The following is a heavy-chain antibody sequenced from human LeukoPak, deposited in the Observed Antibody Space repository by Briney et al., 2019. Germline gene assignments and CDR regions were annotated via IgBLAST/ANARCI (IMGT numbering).Heavy chain of an antibody. Sequence: PGGSLRLSCAASGFTFSSHGMHWVRQAPGKGLEWVAVISYDGSNKYYADSVKGRFTISRDNSKNILYLQMNSLRAEDTAVYYCAKDHVPLNSDFWTHFDYWGQGALVAVSS. V-gene: IGHV3-30*18. J-gene: IGHJ4*02. CDR1: GFTFSSHG. D-gene: IGHD3-3*01. CDR3: AKDHVPLNSDFWTHFDY. CDR2: ISYDGSNK.